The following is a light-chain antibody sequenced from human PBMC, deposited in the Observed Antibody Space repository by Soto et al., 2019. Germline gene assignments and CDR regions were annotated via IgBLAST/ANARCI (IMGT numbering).Light chain of an antibody. Sequence: EIVLTQSPATLSLSPGERATLSCRASQSVSSYLAWYQQKPGQAPRLLIYNASNRATGIPARFSGSGSGTDFTLTISSLEPEDFAVYYCQQYGRSPLLYTFGQGTKL. V-gene: IGKV3-11*01. CDR3: QQYGRSPLLYT. CDR1: QSVSSY. J-gene: IGKJ2*01. CDR2: NAS.